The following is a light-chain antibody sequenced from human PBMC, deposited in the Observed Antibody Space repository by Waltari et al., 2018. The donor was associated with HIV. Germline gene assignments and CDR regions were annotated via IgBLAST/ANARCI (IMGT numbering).Light chain of an antibody. Sequence: SHVLTQAPSVSVATGQTARVTCGGNNIGDKNVHWYQQKPGQAPVSVVYYGSDRPSGIPERFSGSTSGNTATLTINRVEAGDEADYYCQVWDSSSDHAIFGGGTKLTVL. V-gene: IGLV3-21*02. CDR2: YGS. CDR1: NIGDKN. CDR3: QVWDSSSDHAI. J-gene: IGLJ2*01.